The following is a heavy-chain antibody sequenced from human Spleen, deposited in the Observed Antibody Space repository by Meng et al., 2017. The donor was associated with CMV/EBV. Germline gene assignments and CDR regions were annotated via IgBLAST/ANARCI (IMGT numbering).Heavy chain of an antibody. CDR2: INWNGGST. CDR1: GFTFDDYG. Sequence: GESLKISCAASGFTFDDYGMSWVRQAPGKGLEWVSGINWNGGSTGYADSVKGRFTISRDNAKNSLYLQMNSLRAEDTALYYCARDWTLETPYYFDYWGQGTLVTVSS. D-gene: IGHD3/OR15-3a*01. J-gene: IGHJ4*02. V-gene: IGHV3-20*04. CDR3: ARDWTLETPYYFDY.